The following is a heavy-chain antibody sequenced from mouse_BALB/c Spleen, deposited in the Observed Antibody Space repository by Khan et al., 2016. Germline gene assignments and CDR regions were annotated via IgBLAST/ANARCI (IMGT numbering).Heavy chain of an antibody. D-gene: IGHD2-1*01. CDR2: IYPSDSYT. CDR1: GYTFTSYW. J-gene: IGHJ4*01. Sequence: QVRLQQSGAELVRPGASVKLSCKASGYTFTSYWINWVKQRPGQGLEWIGNIYPSDSYTNYNQKFKDKATLTVDKSSSAAYMQLSSPTSEDSAVYYYTRRGNLYDYAIDYWGQGTSVTVSS. V-gene: IGHV1-69*02. CDR3: TRRGNLYDYAIDY.